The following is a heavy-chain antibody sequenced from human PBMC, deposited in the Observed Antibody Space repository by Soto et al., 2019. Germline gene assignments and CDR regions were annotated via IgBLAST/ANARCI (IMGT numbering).Heavy chain of an antibody. D-gene: IGHD2-21*02. J-gene: IGHJ4*02. CDR2: IIPIFGTA. V-gene: IGHV1-69*12. Sequence: QVQLVQSGAEVKKPGSSVKVSCKASGGTFSSYAISWVRQAPGQGLEWMGGIIPIFGTANYAQKFQGRVTSTADESTSKAYMALSSLRSEDTAVYYCARDPSHCGGDCSWGDYWGQGTLVTVSS. CDR1: GGTFSSYA. CDR3: ARDPSHCGGDCSWGDY.